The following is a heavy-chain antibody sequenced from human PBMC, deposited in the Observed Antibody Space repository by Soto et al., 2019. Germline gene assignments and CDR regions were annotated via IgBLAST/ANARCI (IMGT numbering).Heavy chain of an antibody. Sequence: QVQLVQSGAEVRKPGASVKVSCKASGYTFSSYDIAWVRQATGQGLEWMGWMNPNSANTGYAQKFQGRVTMTRDTLITTAYMELNSLTSDDTAVYYCARAIRDQLLSDYWGQGTQVTVSS. CDR2: MNPNSANT. V-gene: IGHV1-8*01. D-gene: IGHD1-26*01. J-gene: IGHJ4*02. CDR3: ARAIRDQLLSDY. CDR1: GYTFSSYD.